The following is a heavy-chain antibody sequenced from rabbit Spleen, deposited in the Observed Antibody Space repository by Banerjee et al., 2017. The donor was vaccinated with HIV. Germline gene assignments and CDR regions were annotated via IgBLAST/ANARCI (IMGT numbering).Heavy chain of an antibody. D-gene: IGHD7-1*01. CDR1: GFSFSSSYW. V-gene: IGHV1S45*01. J-gene: IGHJ4*01. CDR2: IYAGSGST. Sequence: PLEESGGDLVKPGASWKLPCTAPGFSFSSSYWICWVRQAPGKGLEWIACIYAGSGSTWYASWVNGRFTISETSSTTVTLQMTSLTAADTATYFCVRKPSTSAGYRLWGPGTLVTVS. CDR3: VRKPSTSAGYRL.